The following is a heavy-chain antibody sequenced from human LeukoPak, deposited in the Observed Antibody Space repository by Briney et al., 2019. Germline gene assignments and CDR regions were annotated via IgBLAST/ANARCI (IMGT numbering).Heavy chain of an antibody. CDR2: ISWNSGNI. D-gene: IGHD4-17*01. J-gene: IGHJ4*02. CDR3: AKDLRDYGDYGFDY. CDR1: GFTFDDYA. Sequence: GGSLRLSCAASGFTFDDYAMHWVRQAPGKGLEWVSGISWNSGNIGYADSVKGRFTISGDNAKNSLYLQMNSLRAEDTALYYCAKDLRDYGDYGFDYWGQGTLGTVSS. V-gene: IGHV3-9*01.